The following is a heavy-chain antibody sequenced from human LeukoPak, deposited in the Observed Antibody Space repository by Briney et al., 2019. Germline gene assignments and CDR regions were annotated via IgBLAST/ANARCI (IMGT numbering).Heavy chain of an antibody. D-gene: IGHD3-22*01. CDR3: ARAGGYYDSYYYGMDV. CDR2: IWYDGSNK. CDR1: GFTFGSYG. J-gene: IGHJ6*02. V-gene: IGHV3-33*01. Sequence: PGGSLRLSCAASGFTFGSYGMHWVRQAPGKGLEWVAVIWYDGSNKYYADSVKGRFTISRDNSKNTLYLQMNSLRAEDTAVYYCARAGGYYDSYYYGMDVWGQGTTVTVSS.